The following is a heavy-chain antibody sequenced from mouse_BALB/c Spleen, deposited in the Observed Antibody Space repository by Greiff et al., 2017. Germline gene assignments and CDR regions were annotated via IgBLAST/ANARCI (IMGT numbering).Heavy chain of an antibody. J-gene: IGHJ2*01. V-gene: IGHV5-9-4*01. CDR1: GFTFSSYA. Sequence: EVHLVESGGGLVKPGGSLKLSCAASGFTFSSYAMSWVRQSPEKRLEWVAEISSGGSYTYYPDTVTGRFTISRDNAKNTLYLEMSSLRSEDTAMYYCARGYYGTFDYWGQGTTLTVSS. CDR3: ARGYYGTFDY. CDR2: ISSGGSYT. D-gene: IGHD1-1*01.